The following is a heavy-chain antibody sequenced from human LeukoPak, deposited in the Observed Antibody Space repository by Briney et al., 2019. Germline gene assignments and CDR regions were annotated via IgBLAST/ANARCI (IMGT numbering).Heavy chain of an antibody. CDR2: ISYDGSNK. D-gene: IGHD3-10*01. V-gene: IGHV3-30*04. CDR3: ARDRGWYFDY. CDR1: GFTFSSYA. Sequence: TGGSLRLSCAASGFTFSSYAMHWVRQAPGKGLEWVAVISYDGSNKYYADSVKGRFTISRDNSKNTLYLQMNSLRAEDTAVYYCARDRGWYFDYWGQGTLVTVSS. J-gene: IGHJ4*02.